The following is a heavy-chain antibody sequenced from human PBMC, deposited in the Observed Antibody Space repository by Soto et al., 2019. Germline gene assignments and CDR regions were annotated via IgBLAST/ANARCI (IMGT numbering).Heavy chain of an antibody. Sequence: PSEPLSLTCTVSGGCICRGKPYCTRNSQLPGKGLEWIGYIKYRGSTHYSPSLKGRVSISVDTSKNQFSLNLASVSAEDTAVYYCARSSFTIFGPCKEYYGLGVWCLVTTVSVFS. J-gene: IGHJ6*02. CDR1: GGCICRGKPY. CDR3: ARSSFTIFGPCKEYYGLGV. D-gene: IGHD3-3*01. CDR2: IKYRGST. V-gene: IGHV4-30-4*01.